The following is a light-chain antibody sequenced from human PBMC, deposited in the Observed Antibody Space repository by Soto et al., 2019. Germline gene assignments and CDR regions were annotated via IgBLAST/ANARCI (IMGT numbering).Light chain of an antibody. V-gene: IGLV2-23*02. CDR3: CSYAGSRTYNV. CDR2: EVS. CDR1: SSDVGSYNL. Sequence: QSALTQPASVSGSPGQSITISCTGTSSDVGSYNLVSWYQQHPGKAPKLMIYEVSKRPSGVSNRFSGSKSGNTASLTISGLQAEDEADYYCCSYAGSRTYNVFGTGTKLTVL. J-gene: IGLJ1*01.